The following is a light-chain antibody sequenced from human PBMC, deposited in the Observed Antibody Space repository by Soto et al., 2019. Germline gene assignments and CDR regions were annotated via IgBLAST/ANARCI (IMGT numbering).Light chain of an antibody. CDR1: QSVSSNY. V-gene: IGKV3-20*01. Sequence: EIVLTQSPGTLSLSPGERATLSCRASQSVSSNYLAWYQQKPGQAPRLLIYDASSRATGIPDRFSGSGSGTDFTLTINRLEPEDFAVYHCQQYRSPPRTFGQGTKVEIK. J-gene: IGKJ1*01. CDR2: DAS. CDR3: QQYRSPPRT.